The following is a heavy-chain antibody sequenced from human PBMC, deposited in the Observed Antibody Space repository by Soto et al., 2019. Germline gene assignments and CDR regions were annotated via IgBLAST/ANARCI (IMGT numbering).Heavy chain of an antibody. J-gene: IGHJ4*02. CDR2: LTSSGGT. D-gene: IGHD2-2*01. CDR3: AKGLNQFDY. V-gene: IGHV3-23*01. CDR1: GFTLNNYA. Sequence: GGSLRLSCGASGFTLNNYAMSWVRQAPGKGLEWVSTLTSSGGTYYADSVKGRFTISRDKSKSTLYLQMISLRAEDTALYYCAKGLNQFDYWGQGAQVTVSS.